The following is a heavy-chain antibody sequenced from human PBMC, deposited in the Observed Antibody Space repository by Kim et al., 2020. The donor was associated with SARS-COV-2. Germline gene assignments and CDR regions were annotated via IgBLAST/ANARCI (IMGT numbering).Heavy chain of an antibody. CDR2: IKEDASDE. D-gene: IGHD3-16*01. CDR3: AKGWGLDN. V-gene: IGHV3-7*01. J-gene: IGHJ4*02. Sequence: GGSLRLSCEASGFTFSTHYMSWVRQAPGKGLEWVANIKEDASDESYADTVKGRFTISRDNARNSLYLQMNNLRVEDTAVHYCAKGWGLDNWGQGTLVTVS. CDR1: GFTFSTHY.